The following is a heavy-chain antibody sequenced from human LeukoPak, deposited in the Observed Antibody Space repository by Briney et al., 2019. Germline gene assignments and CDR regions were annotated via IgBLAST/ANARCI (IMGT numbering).Heavy chain of an antibody. D-gene: IGHD3-10*01. CDR3: ARESTGSSHDAFDI. CDR1: GFTFSSYA. V-gene: IGHV3-53*01. CDR2: IYSGGST. Sequence: VGSLRLSCAASGFTFSSYAMHWVRQAPGKGLEWVSVIYSGGSTYYADSVKGRFTISRDNSKNTLYLQMNSLRAEDTAVYYCARESTGSSHDAFDIWGQGTMVTVSS. J-gene: IGHJ3*02.